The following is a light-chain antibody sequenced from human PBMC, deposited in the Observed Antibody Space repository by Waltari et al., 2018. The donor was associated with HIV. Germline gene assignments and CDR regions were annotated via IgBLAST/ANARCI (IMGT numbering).Light chain of an antibody. CDR1: QAIGNS. CDR2: AAS. V-gene: IGKV1-NL1*01. J-gene: IGKJ4*01. Sequence: DIQMTQSPSSLSASVGDRVTITCRASQAIGNSLAWYQQKPGKAPKLLLYAASRLESGVPSRFSGSRSGTDYALTISSLQPEDFAVYYCQQYFSPPPLTFGGGTKVEIK. CDR3: QQYFSPPPLT.